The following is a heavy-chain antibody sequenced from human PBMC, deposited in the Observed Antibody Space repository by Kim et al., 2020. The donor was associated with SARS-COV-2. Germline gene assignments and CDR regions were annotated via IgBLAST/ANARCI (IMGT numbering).Heavy chain of an antibody. CDR2: INPSGGST. V-gene: IGHV1-46*01. J-gene: IGHJ4*02. CDR3: ARVPTGGTPDY. Sequence: ASVKVSCKASGYTFTSYYMHWVRQAPGQGLEWMGIINPSGGSTSYAQKFQGRVTMTRDTSTSTVYMELSSLGSEDTAVYYCARVPTGGTPDYWGQGTLVTVSS. CDR1: GYTFTSYY. D-gene: IGHD1-1*01.